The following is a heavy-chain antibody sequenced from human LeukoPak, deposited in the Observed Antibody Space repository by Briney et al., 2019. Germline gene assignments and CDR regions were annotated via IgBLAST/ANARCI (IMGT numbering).Heavy chain of an antibody. Sequence: GGSLRLSCAASGFTFSSYGMHWVRQAPGKGLEWVAFIRYDGSNKYYADSVKGRFTISRDNSKNTLYLQMNSLRAEDTAVYYCARGHSGSYGEWCDYWGQGTLVTVSS. CDR2: IRYDGSNK. V-gene: IGHV3-30*02. D-gene: IGHD1-26*01. CDR1: GFTFSSYG. CDR3: ARGHSGSYGEWCDY. J-gene: IGHJ4*02.